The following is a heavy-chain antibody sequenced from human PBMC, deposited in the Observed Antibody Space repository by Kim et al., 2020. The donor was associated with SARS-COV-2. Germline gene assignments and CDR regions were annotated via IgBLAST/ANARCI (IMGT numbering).Heavy chain of an antibody. CDR1: GFTFSTYN. CDR2: ISSSSNNI. V-gene: IGHV3-48*04. D-gene: IGHD3-10*01. J-gene: IGHJ6*02. CDR3: ARVSGVRGKMGV. Sequence: GGSLRLSCAASGFTFSTYNMNWVRQAQGKGLEWDSYISSSSNNIHYADSVKGRFPVSRDNAKSSIYLHMNSLSAKDTALYYCARVSGVRGKMGVWCQGT.